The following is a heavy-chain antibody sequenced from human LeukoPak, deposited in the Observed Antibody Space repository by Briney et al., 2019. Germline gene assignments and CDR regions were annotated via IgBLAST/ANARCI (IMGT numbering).Heavy chain of an antibody. V-gene: IGHV1-46*01. CDR1: AYTFSNYL. Sequence: ASVKVSCKASAYTFSNYLMHWVQQAPGQGLDWMGMIDPSGGHTDYAQKFQGRVTMTRDTSTSTVYMELSSLRSEDTAVYYCARDLGLRGVTNWFDPWGQGTLVTVSS. CDR3: ARDLGLRGVTNWFDP. J-gene: IGHJ5*02. CDR2: IDPSGGHT. D-gene: IGHD3-10*01.